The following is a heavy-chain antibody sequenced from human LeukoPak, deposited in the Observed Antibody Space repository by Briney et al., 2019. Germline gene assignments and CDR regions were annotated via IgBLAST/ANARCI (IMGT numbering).Heavy chain of an antibody. V-gene: IGHV1-46*01. D-gene: IGHD2-15*01. Sequence: VSVKVSCKASGYTFTSYYMHWVRQAPGQGLEWMGIINPSGGSTRYAQKFQGRVTMTRDTSTSTVYMELSSLRSEDTAVYYCAREWMVVAAQHGMDVWGQGTTVTVSS. CDR1: GYTFTSYY. J-gene: IGHJ6*02. CDR2: INPSGGST. CDR3: AREWMVVAAQHGMDV.